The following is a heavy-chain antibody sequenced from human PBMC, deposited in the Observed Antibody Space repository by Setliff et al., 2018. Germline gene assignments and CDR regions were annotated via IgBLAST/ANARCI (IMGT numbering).Heavy chain of an antibody. CDR2: IFSDGTT. D-gene: IGHD1-20*01. V-gene: IGHV4-4*09. CDR1: GDSINNFY. CDR3: ARYNSSAACFDL. J-gene: IGHJ5*02. Sequence: SETLSLTCSVSGDSINNFYWNWIRQSPGTGLEWIGYIFSDGTTYYNPSLKSRVAMSVDTSKKRFSLMLRSVTAADTAIYYCARYNSSAACFDLWGPGTLVTVSS.